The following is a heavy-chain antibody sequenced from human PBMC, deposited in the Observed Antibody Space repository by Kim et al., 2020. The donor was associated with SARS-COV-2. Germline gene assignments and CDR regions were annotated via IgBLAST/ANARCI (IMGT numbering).Heavy chain of an antibody. Sequence: GGSLRLSCAASGFTFDDYAMHWVRQAPGKGLEWVSLISGDGGSTYYADSVKGRFTISRDNSKNSLYLQMNSLRTEDTALYYCASDRRLEIAVAGTWDYWGQGTLVTVSS. D-gene: IGHD6-19*01. CDR1: GFTFDDYA. V-gene: IGHV3-43*02. CDR2: ISGDGGST. CDR3: ASDRRLEIAVAGTWDY. J-gene: IGHJ4*02.